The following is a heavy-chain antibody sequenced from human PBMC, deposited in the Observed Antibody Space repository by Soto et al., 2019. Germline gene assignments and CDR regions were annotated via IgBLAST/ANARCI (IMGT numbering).Heavy chain of an antibody. CDR1: GFTFSSYD. CDR2: VSASGSIT. D-gene: IGHD2-15*01. V-gene: IGHV3-23*01. J-gene: IGHJ4*02. CDR3: AKGDCSGGRCYRGFDY. Sequence: GGSLRLSCAASGFTFSSYDMSWVRQAPGKGLEWVSGVSASGSITSYADSAKGRFTISRDNAKNTMFLQMNSLRAEDTAVYFCAKGDCSGGRCYRGFDYWGQGTLVTSPQ.